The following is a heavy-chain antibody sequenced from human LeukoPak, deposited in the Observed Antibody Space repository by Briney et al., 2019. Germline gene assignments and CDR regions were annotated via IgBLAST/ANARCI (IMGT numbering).Heavy chain of an antibody. Sequence: GGSLRLSCAASGFTGSNNYVSWVRQAPGMGLEWVSAIHSSGATCYADSVKGRFTVSRDNSRNILYLQMNSLRAEDSAVYYCAAQPCINGICYLDYWGQGALVTVSS. V-gene: IGHV3-66*03. CDR2: IHSSGAT. CDR3: AAQPCINGICYLDY. D-gene: IGHD2-8*01. J-gene: IGHJ4*02. CDR1: GFTGSNNY.